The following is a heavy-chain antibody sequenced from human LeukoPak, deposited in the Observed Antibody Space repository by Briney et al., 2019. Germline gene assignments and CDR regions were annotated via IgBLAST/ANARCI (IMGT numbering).Heavy chain of an antibody. CDR1: GGSINIYY. CDR3: ARGPLTVTRGFDP. D-gene: IGHD4-17*01. V-gene: IGHV4-4*07. J-gene: IGHJ5*02. CDR2: IYTSGST. Sequence: SETLSLTCTVSGGSINIYYWSWIRQPAGKGLEWIGRIYTSGSTNYNPSLKSRVTMSVDTSKNQFSLKLSSVTAADTAVYYCARGPLTVTRGFDPWGQGTLVTVSS.